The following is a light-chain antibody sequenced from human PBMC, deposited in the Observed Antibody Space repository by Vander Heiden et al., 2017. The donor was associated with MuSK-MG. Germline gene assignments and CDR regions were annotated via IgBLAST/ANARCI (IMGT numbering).Light chain of an antibody. Sequence: AIRMTQSPSSFSASTGDRVTITCRASQGISSYLAWYQQKPGKAPKFLIYAASTLQSGVPSRFSGSGSGTDFTLTITCLQSEDFATYYCQQYDSSPWTFGLGTKVEVK. CDR3: QQYDSSPWT. CDR2: AAS. CDR1: QGISSY. J-gene: IGKJ1*01. V-gene: IGKV1-8*01.